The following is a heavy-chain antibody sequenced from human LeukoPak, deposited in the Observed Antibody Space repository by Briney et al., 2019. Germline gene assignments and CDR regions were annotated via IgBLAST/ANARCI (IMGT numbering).Heavy chain of an antibody. V-gene: IGHV3-73*01. J-gene: IGHJ4*02. CDR1: GFTFSGSA. Sequence: GGSLRLSCAASGFTFSGSAMHWARQASGKGLEWVGRIRSKANSYATAYAASVKGRFTISRDDSKNTAYLQMNSLKTEDTAVYYCTRQPCTSCPGYWGQGTLVTVSS. D-gene: IGHD2-2*01. CDR2: IRSKANSYAT. CDR3: TRQPCTSCPGY.